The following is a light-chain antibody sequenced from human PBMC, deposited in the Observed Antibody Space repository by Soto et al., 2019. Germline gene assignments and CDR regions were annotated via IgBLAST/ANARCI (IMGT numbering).Light chain of an antibody. V-gene: IGKV3-15*01. Sequence: IVMTQSPATLSVSPGERATLSCRASQSVSSNLNWYQQKPGQAPRLLISGASTRATGIPARFSGSGSGTEFTLTISSLQSEDFAVYYCQQYNQWPRTFGHGHKV. J-gene: IGKJ1*01. CDR1: QSVSSN. CDR2: GAS. CDR3: QQYNQWPRT.